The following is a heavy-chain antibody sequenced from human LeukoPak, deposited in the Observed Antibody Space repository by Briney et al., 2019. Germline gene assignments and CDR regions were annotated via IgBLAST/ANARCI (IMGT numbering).Heavy chain of an antibody. CDR3: PTDRDALRY. CDR2: IKSNSEGGTA. J-gene: IGHJ4*02. D-gene: IGHD2-21*02. V-gene: IGHV3-15*07. CDR1: GFTFTNAW. Sequence: PGGSLRLSCAASGFTFTNAWMNWVRQAPGKGLEWVGRIKSNSEGGTADYAPPVEGRFTIPRHDSESTMYLQMNSLKTEDTAVYYCPTDRDALRYWGQGTPATVSS.